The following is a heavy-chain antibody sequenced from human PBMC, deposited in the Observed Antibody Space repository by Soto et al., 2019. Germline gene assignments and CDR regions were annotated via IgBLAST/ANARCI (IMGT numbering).Heavy chain of an antibody. V-gene: IGHV1-58*02. CDR3: AADRRYCSGGSCYSRFDP. CDR1: GFTFTSSA. J-gene: IGHJ5*02. Sequence: QMQLVQSGPEVKKPGTSVKVSCKASGFTFTSSAMQWVRQARGQRLEWIGWIVVGSGNTNYAQKFQERVTITRDMSTSTDYMELSSLRSEDTAVYYCAADRRYCSGGSCYSRFDPWGQGTLVTVSS. D-gene: IGHD2-15*01. CDR2: IVVGSGNT.